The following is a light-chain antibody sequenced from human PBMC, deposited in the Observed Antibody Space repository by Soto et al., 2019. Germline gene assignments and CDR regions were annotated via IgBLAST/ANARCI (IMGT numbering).Light chain of an antibody. Sequence: DIQMTQSPSSLSASVGDRVTITCRASQAISNYLAWYQQKPGKVPTLLIYAASTLQSGVPSRSSGSGSGTDFTLTISSLQPEDAATYYCQKFNAVPTFGGGTKVEI. CDR2: AAS. CDR1: QAISNY. J-gene: IGKJ4*01. CDR3: QKFNAVPT. V-gene: IGKV1-27*01.